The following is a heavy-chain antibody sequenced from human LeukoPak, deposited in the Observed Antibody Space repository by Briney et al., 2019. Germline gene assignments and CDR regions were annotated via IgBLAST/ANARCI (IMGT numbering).Heavy chain of an antibody. J-gene: IGHJ6*02. CDR1: GGSFGGYQ. CDR2: ISHGEGS. D-gene: IGHD3-22*01. V-gene: IGHV4-34*01. CDR3: AGGRPSDYDTSGYSAYLYYSLDV. Sequence: SETLSLTCAVYGGSFGGYQWNWIRQPPGKGLEWIGEISHGEGSNYNPSLKSRVSISVDRSKNQVSLKLRSVTAADTAVYYCAGGRPSDYDTSGYSAYLYYSLDVWGRGTTVTVSS.